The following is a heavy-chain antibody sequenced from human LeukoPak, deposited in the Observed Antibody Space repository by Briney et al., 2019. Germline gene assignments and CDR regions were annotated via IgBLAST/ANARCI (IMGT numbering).Heavy chain of an antibody. V-gene: IGHV4-31*03. D-gene: IGHD3-10*01. CDR2: IYYSGST. Sequence: PSETLSLTCTVSGGSISSGGYYWSWLRQHPGKGLEWIGYIYYSGSTYYNPSLKSRVTISVDTSKNQFSLKLSSVTAADTAVYYCARGVLLWFGELFDYWGQGTLVTVS. CDR1: GGSISSGGYY. CDR3: ARGVLLWFGELFDY. J-gene: IGHJ4*02.